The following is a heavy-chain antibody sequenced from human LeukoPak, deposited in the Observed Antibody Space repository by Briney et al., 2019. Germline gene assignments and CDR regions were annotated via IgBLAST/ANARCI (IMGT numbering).Heavy chain of an antibody. CDR3: ARRYCSGGSCYGAAGPVDY. J-gene: IGHJ4*02. CDR2: ISGSGGST. CDR1: GFTFSSYA. Sequence: GGSLRLSCAASGFTFSSYAMSWVRQAPGKGLEWVSAISGSGGSTYYADSVKGRFTISRDNSKNSLYLQMNSLRAEDTALYHCARRYCSGGSCYGAAGPVDYWGQGTLVTVSS. D-gene: IGHD2-15*01. V-gene: IGHV3-23*01.